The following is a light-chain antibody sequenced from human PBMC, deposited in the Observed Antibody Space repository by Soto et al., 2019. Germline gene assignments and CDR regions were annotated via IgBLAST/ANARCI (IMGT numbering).Light chain of an antibody. Sequence: EIVLTQSPGTLSLSPGERATLSCRASQSVSSSYLAWYQQKPGQAPRLLIYGASSRATGIPDRFSGSGSGTYFTRTISRLEPEGFAVYYWQQYGSSLRVTFGQGTKLEIK. V-gene: IGKV3-20*01. CDR2: GAS. CDR3: QQYGSSLRVT. CDR1: QSVSSSY. J-gene: IGKJ2*01.